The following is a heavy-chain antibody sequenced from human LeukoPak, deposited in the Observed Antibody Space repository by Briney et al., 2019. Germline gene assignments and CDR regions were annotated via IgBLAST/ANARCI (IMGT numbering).Heavy chain of an antibody. J-gene: IGHJ4*02. CDR1: GYTFTSYG. D-gene: IGHD3-22*01. Sequence: GASVKVSCKSAGYTFTSYGISWVRLAPGQGLEWMGWISAYNGNTNYAQKLQGRVTMTTDTSTSTAYMELRSLRSDDTAVYYCARDRVSRDYYYGSSGFFDYWGQGTLVTVSS. CDR3: ARDRVSRDYYYGSSGFFDY. CDR2: ISAYNGNT. V-gene: IGHV1-18*01.